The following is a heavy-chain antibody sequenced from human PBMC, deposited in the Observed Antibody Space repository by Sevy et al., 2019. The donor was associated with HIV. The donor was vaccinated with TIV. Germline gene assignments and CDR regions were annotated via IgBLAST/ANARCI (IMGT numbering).Heavy chain of an antibody. CDR2: IIPIFGTA. J-gene: IGHJ6*02. CDR3: AREGQGIAARHGMDV. CDR1: GGTFSSYA. Sequence: ASVKVSCKASGGTFSSYAISWVRQAPGQGLEWMGGIIPIFGTANYAQRFQGRVTITADESTSTAYMELSSLRSEDTAAYYCAREGQGIAARHGMDVRGQGTMVTVSS. D-gene: IGHD6-6*01. V-gene: IGHV1-69*13.